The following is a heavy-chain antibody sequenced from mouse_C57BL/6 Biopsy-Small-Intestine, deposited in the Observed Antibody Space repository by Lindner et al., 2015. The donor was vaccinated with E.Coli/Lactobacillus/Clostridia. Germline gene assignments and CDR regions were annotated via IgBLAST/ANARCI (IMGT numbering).Heavy chain of an antibody. CDR2: IDPEDGET. CDR3: VKYYSNYGYFDF. V-gene: IGHV14-2*01. Sequence: VQLQESGAELVKPGASVKLSCTASGFNIKDYYMYWVKQRPEQGLEWIGRIDPEDGETKYAPKFQGKATITADTSSNTAYLQLSSLTTEDSAIYYCVKYYSNYGYFDFWGQGTTLTVSS. CDR1: GFNIKDYY. J-gene: IGHJ2*01. D-gene: IGHD2-5*01.